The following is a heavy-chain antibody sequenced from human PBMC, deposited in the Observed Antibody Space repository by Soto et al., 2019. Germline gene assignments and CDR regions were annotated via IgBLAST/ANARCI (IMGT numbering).Heavy chain of an antibody. CDR2: INAGNGNT. V-gene: IGHV1-3*01. J-gene: IGHJ6*02. CDR1: GYTFTSYA. Sequence: ASVKVSCKASGYTFTSYAMHWVRQAPGQRLEWMGWINAGNGNTKYSQKFQGRVTITRDTSASTAYMELSSLRSEDTAVYYCARDRLNMVRGVIGYYYYGMDVWGQGTTVTVSS. CDR3: ARDRLNMVRGVIGYYYYGMDV. D-gene: IGHD3-10*01.